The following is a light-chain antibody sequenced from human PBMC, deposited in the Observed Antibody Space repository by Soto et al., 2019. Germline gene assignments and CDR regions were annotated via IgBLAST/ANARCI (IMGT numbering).Light chain of an antibody. CDR3: SSYTSSSTVV. V-gene: IGLV2-14*01. Sequence: QAVVTQPASVSGSPGQSITISCTGTSSDVGGYNYGSWYQQHPGKAPKLMIYDVSNRPSGVSNRFSGSKSVNTASLTISGLQAEDDADYYCSSYTSSSTVVFGGGTKLTVL. J-gene: IGLJ2*01. CDR2: DVS. CDR1: SSDVGGYNY.